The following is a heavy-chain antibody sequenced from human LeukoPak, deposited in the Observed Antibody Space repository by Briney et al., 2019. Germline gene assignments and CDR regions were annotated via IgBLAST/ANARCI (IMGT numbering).Heavy chain of an antibody. Sequence: ASVKVSCKASGGTFSSYAISWARQAPGQGLEWMGGIIPIFGTANYAQKFQGRVTITTDESTSTAYMELSSLRSEDTAVYYCARVGEYYYDSSGYLLQHWGQGTLVTVSS. CDR2: IIPIFGTA. CDR3: ARVGEYYYDSSGYLLQH. J-gene: IGHJ1*01. V-gene: IGHV1-69*05. D-gene: IGHD3-22*01. CDR1: GGTFSSYA.